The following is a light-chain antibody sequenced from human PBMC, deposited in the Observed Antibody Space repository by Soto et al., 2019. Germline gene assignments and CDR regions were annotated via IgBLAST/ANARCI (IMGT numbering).Light chain of an antibody. CDR3: QQYGNTQLT. Sequence: EIVLMQSPGTLSLSPGEGATLSCRASQSVNSNYLAWYQQKPGQAPTVLIFDTSRRATGVPDRFSGSGSGTDFTLTISRLEPDDFAVYYCQQYGNTQLTFGPGTKVDIK. CDR1: QSVNSNY. J-gene: IGKJ3*01. CDR2: DTS. V-gene: IGKV3-20*01.